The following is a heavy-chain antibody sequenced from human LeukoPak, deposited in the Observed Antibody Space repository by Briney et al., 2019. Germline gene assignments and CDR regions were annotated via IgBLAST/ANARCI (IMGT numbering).Heavy chain of an antibody. V-gene: IGHV3-7*04. CDR2: IKEGGSRQ. J-gene: IGHJ4*02. Sequence: GGSLSLSCATSGFTFSSYWMTWVRQAPGTGLEWVANIKEGGSRQHYIDSVKGRFTISRDNAKSSLYLQMNSLRVEDSAVYYCARDGYASGSHDYWGQGTLVTVSS. CDR1: GFTFSSYW. D-gene: IGHD3-10*01. CDR3: ARDGYASGSHDY.